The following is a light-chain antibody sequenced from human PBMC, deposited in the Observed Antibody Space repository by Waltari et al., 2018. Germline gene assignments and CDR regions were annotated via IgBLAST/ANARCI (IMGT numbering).Light chain of an antibody. CDR2: DAS. Sequence: ELVMTQSPATISVSPGERATLSCRASHSVNSNLAWYQQKPGQAPRLLIYDASTRATGIPARFSGSGSGTEFSLTISSLQSEDFAVYYCQQYNNWPPKYTFGQGTKLEIK. CDR3: QQYNNWPPKYT. J-gene: IGKJ2*01. V-gene: IGKV3-15*01. CDR1: HSVNSN.